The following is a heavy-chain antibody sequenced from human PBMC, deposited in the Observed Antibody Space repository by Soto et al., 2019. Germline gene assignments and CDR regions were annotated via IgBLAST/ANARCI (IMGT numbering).Heavy chain of an antibody. J-gene: IGHJ6*02. V-gene: IGHV3-23*01. Sequence: PGGSLRLSCAASGFTFSSYAMSWVRQAPGKGLEWVSAISGSGGSTYYADSVKGRFTISRDNSKNTLYLQMNSLRAEDTAVYYCAKRGDCSGGSCYPDYYYGMDVWGQGTTVTVSS. D-gene: IGHD2-15*01. CDR1: GFTFSSYA. CDR2: ISGSGGST. CDR3: AKRGDCSGGSCYPDYYYGMDV.